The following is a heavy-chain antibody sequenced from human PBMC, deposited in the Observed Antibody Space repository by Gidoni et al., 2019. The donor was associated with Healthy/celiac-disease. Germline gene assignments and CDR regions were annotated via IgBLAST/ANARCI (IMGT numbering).Heavy chain of an antibody. D-gene: IGHD6-19*01. CDR2: SSGSGGST. CDR1: GSTFSSYA. Sequence: EVQLLESGGGLVQPGGSLRLSCAASGSTFSSYAMSWVRQAPGKGLGWVSASSGSGGSTYYADSVKGRFTISRDNSKNTLYLQMNSRRAEDTAVYYCAKVLAVAGFDYWGQGTLVTVSS. V-gene: IGHV3-23*01. CDR3: AKVLAVAGFDY. J-gene: IGHJ4*02.